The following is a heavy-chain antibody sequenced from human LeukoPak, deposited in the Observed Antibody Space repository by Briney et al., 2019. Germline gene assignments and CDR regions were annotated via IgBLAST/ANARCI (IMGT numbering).Heavy chain of an antibody. CDR3: AKDYHLHGATFPGH. CDR1: RFTFRNYG. D-gene: IGHD1-14*01. V-gene: IGHV3-30*18. Sequence: GGSLRLSCAASRFTFRNYGMHWVRHAPAKGLEWLTLISLDGSNQFYADSVKGRFTIYRDNSKDTLYLQMDALRPEDTAVYFCAKDYHLHGATFPGHWGQGTLVTVSS. CDR2: ISLDGSNQ. J-gene: IGHJ4*02.